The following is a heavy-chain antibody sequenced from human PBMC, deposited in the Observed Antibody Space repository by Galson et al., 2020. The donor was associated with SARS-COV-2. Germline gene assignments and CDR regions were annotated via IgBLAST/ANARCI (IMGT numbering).Heavy chain of an antibody. J-gene: IGHJ4*02. CDR3: ARDFGDSSGYYYDY. Sequence: GESLKISCAASGFTVSSNYMSWVRQAPGKGLEWVSVIYSGGSTYSADSVKGRFTISRDNSKNTLYLQMNSLRAEDTAVYYCARDFGDSSGYYYDYWGQGTLVTVSS. V-gene: IGHV3-53*01. CDR1: GFTVSSNY. D-gene: IGHD3-22*01. CDR2: IYSGGST.